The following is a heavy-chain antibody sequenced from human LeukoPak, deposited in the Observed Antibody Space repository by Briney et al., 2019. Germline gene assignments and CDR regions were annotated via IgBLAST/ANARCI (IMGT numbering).Heavy chain of an antibody. CDR2: ISNDGSDT. D-gene: IGHD2-2*01. V-gene: IGHV3-74*01. CDR3: AKRLLGRIVVVPAASPFDY. Sequence: GGSLRLSCAASGFTFSNYWMHWVRQAPGKGLVWVSRISNDGSDTIYADSVKGRFTISRDNSKNTLYLQMNSLRAEDTAVYYCAKRLLGRIVVVPAASPFDYWGQGTLVTVSS. CDR1: GFTFSNYW. J-gene: IGHJ4*02.